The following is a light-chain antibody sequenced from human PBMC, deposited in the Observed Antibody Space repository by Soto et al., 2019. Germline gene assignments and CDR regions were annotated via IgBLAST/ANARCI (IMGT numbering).Light chain of an antibody. J-gene: IGKJ2*01. CDR2: DAS. V-gene: IGKV3-11*01. Sequence: EFVLTQSPATLSLSPGEGASLSCWASQSVGTYMAWYQHKPGQPPRLLIYDASKRATGIPARFSGSGSGTNFTFTISSLEPADFALYFCQLRSSWPPDTFAQGTKVEMK. CDR1: QSVGTY. CDR3: QLRSSWPPDT.